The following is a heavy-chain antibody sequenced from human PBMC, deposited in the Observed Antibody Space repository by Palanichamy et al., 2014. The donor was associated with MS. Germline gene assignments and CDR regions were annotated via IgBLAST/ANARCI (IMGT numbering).Heavy chain of an antibody. J-gene: IGHJ4*02. V-gene: IGHV3-23*01. D-gene: IGHD3/OR15-3a*01. CDR2: TNGSGDDT. Sequence: EVQLLESGGGLVQPGGSLTLSCAASGFTFINHAMHWVRQVLGKGLEWVSVTNGSGDDTRYAESVRGRFTMSRDNSKNTVYLQMNSLRAEDTAVYFCAKADCINAGCHVKDWWGQGTLVTVSS. CDR3: AKADCINAGCHVKDW. CDR1: GFTFINHA.